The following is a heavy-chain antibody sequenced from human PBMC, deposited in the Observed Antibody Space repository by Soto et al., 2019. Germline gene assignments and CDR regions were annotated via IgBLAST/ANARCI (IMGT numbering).Heavy chain of an antibody. Sequence: QVQLVQSGDEVRKPGSSVKVSCKASGYIFVNYGIAWVRQAPGQGLEWMGWISPYSGNTHYASKVQGRLTMTTDTSTSTAYMDMGRRTSDAAAVDYCARVDSYVAPTPQDVWGQGTTVTVSS. V-gene: IGHV1-18*01. CDR1: GYIFVNYG. CDR2: ISPYSGNT. CDR3: ARVDSYVAPTPQDV. D-gene: IGHD5-12*01. J-gene: IGHJ6*02.